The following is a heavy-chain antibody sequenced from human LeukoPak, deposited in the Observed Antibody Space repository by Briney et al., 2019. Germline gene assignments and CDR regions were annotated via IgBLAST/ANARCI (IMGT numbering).Heavy chain of an antibody. CDR3: ARVDGFGVVIMFDY. J-gene: IGHJ4*02. Sequence: SETLSLTCTVSGGSISSGGYYWSWIRQHPGKGLEWIGYIYYSGSTYYNPSLKSRVTISVDTSKNQFPLKLSSVTAADTAVYYCARVDGFGVVIMFDYWGQGTLVTVSS. CDR1: GGSISSGGYY. D-gene: IGHD3-3*01. V-gene: IGHV4-31*03. CDR2: IYYSGST.